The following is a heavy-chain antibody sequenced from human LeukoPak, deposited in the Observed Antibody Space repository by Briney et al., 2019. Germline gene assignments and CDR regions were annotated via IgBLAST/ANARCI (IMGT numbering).Heavy chain of an antibody. J-gene: IGHJ4*02. V-gene: IGHV3-21*01. Sequence: KPGGSLRLSCAASGFTFSSYSMNWVRQAPGNGLEWVSSISSSSSYIYYADSVKGRFTISRGNAKNSLYLQMNSLRAEDTAVYYCARVEGLEYDSSGYYYTFDYWGQGTLVTVSS. D-gene: IGHD3-22*01. CDR3: ARVEGLEYDSSGYYYTFDY. CDR2: ISSSSSYI. CDR1: GFTFSSYS.